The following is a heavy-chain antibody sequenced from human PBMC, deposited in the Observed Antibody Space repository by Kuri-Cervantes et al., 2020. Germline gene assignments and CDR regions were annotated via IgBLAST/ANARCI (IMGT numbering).Heavy chain of an antibody. CDR1: GYTFTGYY. CDR3: ARGGYYYGSGSSTLDY. CDR2: INPNSGGT. V-gene: IGHV1-2*02. J-gene: IGHJ4*02. D-gene: IGHD3-10*01. Sequence: ASVKVSCKASGYTFTGYYMHWVRQAPGQGLEWMGWINPNSGGTNYAQKFQGRVTMTRDTSISTAYMELSRLRSDDTAVYNCARGGYYYGSGSSTLDYWGQGTLVTVSS.